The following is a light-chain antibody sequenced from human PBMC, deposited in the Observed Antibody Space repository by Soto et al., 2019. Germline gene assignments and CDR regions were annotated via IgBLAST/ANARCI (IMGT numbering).Light chain of an antibody. Sequence: SVLTQPRSVSGSPGQSVTISCTGTSSDVGGYNYVSWYQQHPGKAPKLMIYDVSKRPSGVPDRFSGSKSGNTASLTISGLQAEDEADYYCCSYAGRSTLYVLGTRTKVTVL. CDR3: CSYAGRSTLYV. CDR2: DVS. J-gene: IGLJ1*01. CDR1: SSDVGGYNY. V-gene: IGLV2-11*01.